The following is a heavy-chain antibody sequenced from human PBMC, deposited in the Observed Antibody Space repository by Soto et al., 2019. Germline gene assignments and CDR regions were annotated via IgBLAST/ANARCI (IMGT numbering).Heavy chain of an antibody. CDR1: EDTFSSYA. J-gene: IGHJ4*02. V-gene: IGHV1-69*01. CDR2: IIPFFNTP. Sequence: QVQLVQSGAEVKRPGSSVRVSCTASEDTFSSYAISWVRQAPGQGLDWMGGIIPFFNTPNYAKKFQGRVTITADESTSTAYMELSSLRSEDTAMYYCAGESAYGGNPLAVLYRGQGTLVTVSS. D-gene: IGHD1-26*01. CDR3: AGESAYGGNPLAVLY.